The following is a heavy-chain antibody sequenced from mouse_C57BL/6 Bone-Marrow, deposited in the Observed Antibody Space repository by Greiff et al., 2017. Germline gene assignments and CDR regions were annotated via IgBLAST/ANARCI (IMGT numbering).Heavy chain of an antibody. CDR1: GYNIKNTY. D-gene: IGHD1-1*01. V-gene: IGHV14-3*01. CDR3: ASVA. Sequence: EVQLQQSVAELVRPGASVKLSCTASGYNIKNTYMYWVKQRPEQGLEWIGRIDPADGNNKYAPKFQGKATITADTSYNTAYLQLSSLTSEDTAIYYCASVAWGQGTLVTVSA. CDR2: IDPADGNN. J-gene: IGHJ3*02.